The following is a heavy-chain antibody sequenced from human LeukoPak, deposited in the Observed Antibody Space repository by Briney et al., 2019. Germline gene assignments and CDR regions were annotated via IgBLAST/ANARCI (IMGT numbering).Heavy chain of an antibody. J-gene: IGHJ4*02. CDR2: INYSGST. CDR1: GDSMNNYY. V-gene: IGHV4-59*01. D-gene: IGHD3-16*01. CDR3: ARGGVLKSVDY. Sequence: SETLSLTCTVSGDSMNNYYWSWIRQPPGKGLEWIGNINYSGSTNSNPSLKSRATISVDMSRKHFFLDLSSVTAADTAVYYCARGGVLKSVDYWGQGTLVTVSS.